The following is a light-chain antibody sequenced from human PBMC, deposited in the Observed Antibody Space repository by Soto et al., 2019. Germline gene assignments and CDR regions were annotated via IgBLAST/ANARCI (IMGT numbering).Light chain of an antibody. CDR3: QQRSNWPPGT. Sequence: EIVLTQSPATLSLSPGERATLSCRASQSVSSYLAWYQQKPGQAPRLLIYDASNRATGIPARFSGSGSGTDFTLNISSLEPEDFAVYYCQQRSNWPPGTFGPGTKVYI. V-gene: IGKV3-11*01. CDR2: DAS. CDR1: QSVSSY. J-gene: IGKJ3*01.